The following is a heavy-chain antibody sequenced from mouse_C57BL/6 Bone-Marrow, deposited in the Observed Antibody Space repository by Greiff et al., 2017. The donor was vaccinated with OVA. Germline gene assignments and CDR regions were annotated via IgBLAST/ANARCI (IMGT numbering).Heavy chain of an antibody. V-gene: IGHV1-85*01. CDR1: GYTFTSYD. CDR3: ARLRVLRLVGGFDY. CDR2: IYPRGGST. J-gene: IGHJ2*01. Sequence: QVQLQQSGPELVKPGASVKLSCKASGYTFTSYDINWVKQRPGQGLEWIGWIYPRGGSTKYNEKFKGKATLTVDTSSSTAYMELHSLTSEDSAVYFCARLRVLRLVGGFDYWGKGTTLTVSS. D-gene: IGHD1-1*01.